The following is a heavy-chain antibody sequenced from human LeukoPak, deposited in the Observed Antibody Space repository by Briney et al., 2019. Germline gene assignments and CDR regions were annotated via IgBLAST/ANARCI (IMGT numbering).Heavy chain of an antibody. CDR3: ARDLYGSGIVIDY. V-gene: IGHV3-21*01. CDR2: TSSRSSYI. CDR1: GCTFSIYS. Sequence: GGSLRVSCAASGCTFSIYSMNWVRQAPGKGLEWVSSTSSRSSYIYYADSVKGRFTIARDNAKNSLYLQMNSLRAEDTAVYYCARDLYGSGIVIDYWGQGTLVTVSS. D-gene: IGHD3-10*01. J-gene: IGHJ4*02.